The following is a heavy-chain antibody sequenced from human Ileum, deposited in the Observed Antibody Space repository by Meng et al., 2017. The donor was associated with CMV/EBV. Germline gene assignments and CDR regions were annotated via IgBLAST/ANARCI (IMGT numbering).Heavy chain of an antibody. CDR1: GDSISSYY. CDR3: ARGTKYGSGNWFDP. D-gene: IGHD3-10*01. V-gene: IGHV4-4*07. CDR2: IYSNGNN. J-gene: IGHJ5*02. Sequence: VHPQEPGPGLVHPSDTLSLPCCVSGDSISSYYWSWIRQPAGKGLEGIGRIYSNGNNNYNPSLESRVTMSVDTSKNHFSLKLNSVTAADTAVYYCARGTKYGSGNWFDPWGQGTLVTVSS.